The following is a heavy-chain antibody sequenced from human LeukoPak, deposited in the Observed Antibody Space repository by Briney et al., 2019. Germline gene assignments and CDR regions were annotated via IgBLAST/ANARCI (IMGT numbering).Heavy chain of an antibody. CDR1: GGTFSSYA. CDR2: IIPIFGTA. CDR3: SNALPPSYSNYYMDV. D-gene: IGHD6-13*01. V-gene: IGHV1-69*05. Sequence: SVKVSCKASGGTFSSYAISWVRQAPGQGLEWMGGIIPIFGTANYAQKFQGRVTITTDESTSTAYMELSSLRSEDTAVYYCSNALPPSYSNYYMDVWGKGTTVTVSS. J-gene: IGHJ6*03.